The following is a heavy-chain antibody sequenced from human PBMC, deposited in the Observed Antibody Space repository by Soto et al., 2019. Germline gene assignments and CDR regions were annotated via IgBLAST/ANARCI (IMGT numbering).Heavy chain of an antibody. CDR3: ARGERIVDFGSGYYTDYNYGLDV. CDR1: GYTFSGYY. CDR2: INPNIGGT. V-gene: IGHV1-2*02. Sequence: QVQLVQSGAEVKKLGASVKVSCKASGYTFSGYYMHWVRQAPGQGLEWMGWINPNIGGTNYAQKFQGRVTMTRDTSISTSYMEVNRLTSDDTAVYYCARGERIVDFGSGYYTDYNYGLDVWGQGTTVTVSS. J-gene: IGHJ6*02. D-gene: IGHD3-3*01.